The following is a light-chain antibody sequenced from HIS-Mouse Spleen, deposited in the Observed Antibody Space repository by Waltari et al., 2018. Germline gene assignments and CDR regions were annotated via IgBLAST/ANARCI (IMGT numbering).Light chain of an antibody. V-gene: IGLV2-14*03. CDR2: DVS. CDR3: SSYTSSSTYV. Sequence: QSALTQPASVSGSPGQSITISCTGTSSDVGGYNYVSWYQQHQGKAPKLMIYDVSNRPSGVSNRFSGSKSGTTASLTISGLQAEDEADYYCSSYTSSSTYVFGTGTKVTVL. CDR1: SSDVGGYNY. J-gene: IGLJ1*01.